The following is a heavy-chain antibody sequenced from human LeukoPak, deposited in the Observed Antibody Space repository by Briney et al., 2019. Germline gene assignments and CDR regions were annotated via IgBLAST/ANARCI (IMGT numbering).Heavy chain of an antibody. Sequence: ASVKVSCKASGYTFTGYYMHWVRQAPGQGLEWMGWINPNSGGTNYAQKFQGWVTMTRDTSISTAYMELSRLRSDDTAVYYCARDSLITMVRGVGGDAFDIWGQGTMVTVSS. V-gene: IGHV1-2*04. CDR1: GYTFTGYY. D-gene: IGHD3-10*01. CDR3: ARDSLITMVRGVGGDAFDI. CDR2: INPNSGGT. J-gene: IGHJ3*02.